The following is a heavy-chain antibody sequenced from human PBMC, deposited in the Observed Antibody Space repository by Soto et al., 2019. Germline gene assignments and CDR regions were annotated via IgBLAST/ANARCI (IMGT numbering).Heavy chain of an antibody. CDR1: GGSVSSGSYY. CDR2: IYHAGSV. Sequence: SETLSLTCTVSGGSVSSGSYYWSWIRQPPGKGLEWIGSIYHAGSVYYNPSLNGRVALSMDTSKNHFSLKLNSVTAADTAVYYCARNFDYYGMDVWGQGTTVTVSS. J-gene: IGHJ6*02. V-gene: IGHV4-61*03. CDR3: ARNFDYYGMDV.